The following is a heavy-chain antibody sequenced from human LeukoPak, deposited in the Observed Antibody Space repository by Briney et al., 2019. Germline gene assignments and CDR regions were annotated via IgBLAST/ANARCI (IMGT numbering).Heavy chain of an antibody. Sequence: PGGSLRLSCAASGFTVSNNYMSWVRQAPGKGLEWVSVISGSGGNTYYADSVKGRFTISRDNSKNTLYLQMSSLRAEDTAVYYCAKAPGYNYAPRGWVDPWGQGTLVTVSS. CDR1: GFTVSNNY. CDR3: AKAPGYNYAPRGWVDP. D-gene: IGHD5-18*01. V-gene: IGHV3-23*01. J-gene: IGHJ5*02. CDR2: ISGSGGNT.